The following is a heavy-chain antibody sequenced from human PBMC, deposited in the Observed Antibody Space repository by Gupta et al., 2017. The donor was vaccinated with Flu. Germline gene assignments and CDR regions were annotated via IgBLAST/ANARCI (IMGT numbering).Heavy chain of an antibody. V-gene: IGHV1-3*01. D-gene: IGHD1-26*01. J-gene: IGHJ6*03. Sequence: QVQLVQSGAEVKKPGASVKVSCKASGYPFTSYAMHWVRQAPGQRLEWMGWINAGNGNTKYSQKFQGRVTITRDTSASTAYMELSSLRSEDTAVYYCAGHSGSYYGHYYYYYMDVWGKGTTVTVSS. CDR1: GYPFTSYA. CDR3: AGHSGSYYGHYYYYYMDV. CDR2: INAGNGNT.